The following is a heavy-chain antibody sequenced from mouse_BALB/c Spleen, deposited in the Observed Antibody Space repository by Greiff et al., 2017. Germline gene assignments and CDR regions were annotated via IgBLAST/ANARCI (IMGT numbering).Heavy chain of an antibody. V-gene: IGHV1S22*01. Sequence: LQQPGSELVRPGASVKLSCKASGYTFTSYWMHWVKQRPGQGLEWIGNIYPGSGSTNYDEKFKSKATLTVDTSSSTAYMQLSSLTSEDSAVYYCTYGYDWYFDVWGAGTTVTVSS. CDR3: TYGYDWYFDV. CDR1: GYTFTSYW. CDR2: IYPGSGST. D-gene: IGHD2-2*01. J-gene: IGHJ1*01.